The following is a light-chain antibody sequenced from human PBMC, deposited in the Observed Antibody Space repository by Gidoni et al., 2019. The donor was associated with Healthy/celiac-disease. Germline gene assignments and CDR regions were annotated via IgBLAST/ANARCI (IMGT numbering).Light chain of an antibody. CDR3: QQRSNWPRT. J-gene: IGKJ3*01. CDR1: QSVSSY. CDR2: AAS. V-gene: IGKV3-11*01. Sequence: EIVLTQSAATLSLCPGERATLSCSARQSVSSYLAWEQQQPGQAPRLLIYAASNRATGIPARFSGSWSGTYFTLTISLLEPDDFAFYYCQQRSNWPRTFGPGTKVDIK.